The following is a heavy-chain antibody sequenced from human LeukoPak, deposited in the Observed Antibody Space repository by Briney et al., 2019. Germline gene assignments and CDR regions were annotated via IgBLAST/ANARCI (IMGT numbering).Heavy chain of an antibody. CDR3: ARQSVDRYYYYGMDV. CDR1: GGSISSYY. D-gene: IGHD2-21*01. CDR2: IYYSGST. V-gene: IGHV4-59*01. Sequence: SETLSLTCTVSGGSISSYYWSWIRQPPGKGLEWIGYIYYSGSTHYNPSLKSRVTMSVDTSKNQFSLKLSSVTAADTAVYYCARQSVDRYYYYGMDVCGQGTTVTVSS. J-gene: IGHJ6*02.